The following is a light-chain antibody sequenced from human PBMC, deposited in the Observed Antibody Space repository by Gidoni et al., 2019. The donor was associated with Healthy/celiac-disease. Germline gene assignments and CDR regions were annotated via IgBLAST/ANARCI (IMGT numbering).Light chain of an antibody. CDR3: QSYDSSLSGSV. V-gene: IGLV1-40*01. CDR2: GNS. Sequence: QSVLTQPPSVSGAPGHRVTISCTGSVPNIGAGYDVHWYQQLPGTAPKLLIYGNSNRPSGVPDRFSGSKSGTSASLAITGLQAEDEADYYCQSYDSSLSGSVFGGGTKLTVL. J-gene: IGLJ2*01. CDR1: VPNIGAGYD.